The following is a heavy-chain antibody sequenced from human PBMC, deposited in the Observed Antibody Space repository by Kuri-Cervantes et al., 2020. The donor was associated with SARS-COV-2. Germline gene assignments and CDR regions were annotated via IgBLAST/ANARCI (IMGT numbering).Heavy chain of an antibody. CDR3: ARGRSGLDY. CDR2: ISSSSSYI. CDR1: GFTFSSYS. Sequence: GGSLRLSCAASGFTFSSYSMNWVRQAPGKRLEWVSSISSSSSYIYYADSVKGRFTISRDNSKNTLYLQMNSLRAEDTAVYYCARGRSGLDYWGQGTLVTVSS. V-gene: IGHV3-21*01. D-gene: IGHD3-10*01. J-gene: IGHJ4*02.